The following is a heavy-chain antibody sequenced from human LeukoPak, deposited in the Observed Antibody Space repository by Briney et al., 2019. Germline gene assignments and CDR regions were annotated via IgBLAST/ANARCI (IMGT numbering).Heavy chain of an antibody. J-gene: IGHJ3*02. CDR1: GASISSYY. CDR2: IYTSGST. Sequence: MTSETLSLTCSVSGASISSYYWSWIRQPAGKGLEWIGRIYTSGSTNYNPSLKSRVSMSVDTSKNQLSLKLSSVTAADTAVYYCARDFGYSYGFDAFDIWGQGTMVTVSS. D-gene: IGHD5-18*01. V-gene: IGHV4-4*07. CDR3: ARDFGYSYGFDAFDI.